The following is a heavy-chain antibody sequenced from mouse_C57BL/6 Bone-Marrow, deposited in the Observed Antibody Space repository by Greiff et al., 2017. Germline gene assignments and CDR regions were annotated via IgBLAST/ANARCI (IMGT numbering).Heavy chain of an antibody. CDR1: GYAFTNYL. CDR3: RIATYPSMDY. D-gene: IGHD5-5*01. CDR2: INPGSGGT. V-gene: IGHV1-54*01. J-gene: IGHJ4*01. Sequence: QVQLQQSGAELVRPGTSVKVSCKASGYAFTNYLIAWVKQRPGQGLEWIGVINPGSGGTNYTEKFKGKATLTADKSSSTAYMQLSSLTSEDSAVYFCRIATYPSMDYWGQGTSVTVSS.